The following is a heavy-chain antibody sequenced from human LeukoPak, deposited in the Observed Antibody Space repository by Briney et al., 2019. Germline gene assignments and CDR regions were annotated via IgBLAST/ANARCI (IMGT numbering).Heavy chain of an antibody. Sequence: GESLKISCKASGYSFTNYWFGWVRQMPGKGLEWMGNIYPGDSDTRYSPSFQGQVTTSADKSISTAYLQWSSLKASDTAMYYCARLDRADCSSKRCSSGSGGFDIWGQGTMVTVSS. CDR1: GYSFTNYW. J-gene: IGHJ3*02. CDR3: ARLDRADCSSKRCSSGSGGFDI. CDR2: IYPGDSDT. V-gene: IGHV5-51*01. D-gene: IGHD2-2*01.